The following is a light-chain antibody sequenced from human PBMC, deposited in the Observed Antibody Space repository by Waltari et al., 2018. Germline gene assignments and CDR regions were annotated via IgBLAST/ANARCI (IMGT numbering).Light chain of an antibody. V-gene: IGLV3-21*01. J-gene: IGLJ2*01. CDR2: YNN. Sequence: SYVLTQPPSVSVAPGETARITCGVNNIGSKSVHCYQQEPGQAPILVIYYNNDRPSGIPERFSGSNSGKTATLTISRVDAGDEADYYCQVWDSDSDHVVFGGGTKLAVL. CDR3: QVWDSDSDHVV. CDR1: NIGSKS.